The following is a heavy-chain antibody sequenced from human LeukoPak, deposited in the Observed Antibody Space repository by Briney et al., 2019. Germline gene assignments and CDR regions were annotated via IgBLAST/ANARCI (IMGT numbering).Heavy chain of an antibody. CDR3: GKDRVSGYNSGWHNDY. CDR1: GFTFSSYG. CDR2: IRYNGNNK. Sequence: GGSLRLSCAASGFTFSSYGMHWVRQAPPKGLEWVAFIRYNGNNKYYADSVNGRFTISRDNSKNTLFLQMDSLRTEDTAVYYCGKDRVSGYNSGWHNDYWGQGTLVTVSS. J-gene: IGHJ4*02. V-gene: IGHV3-30*02. D-gene: IGHD6-19*01.